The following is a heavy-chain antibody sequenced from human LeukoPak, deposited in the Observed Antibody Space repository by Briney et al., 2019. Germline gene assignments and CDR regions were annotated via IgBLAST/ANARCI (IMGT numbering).Heavy chain of an antibody. J-gene: IGHJ5*02. Sequence: SETLSLTCAVYGGSFSGYYWSWIRQPPGKGLEWIGEINHSGSTNYNPSLKSRVTTSVDTSKNQFSLKLSSVTAADTAVYYCARRRITRGGWFDPWGQGTLVTVSS. CDR2: INHSGST. CDR1: GGSFSGYY. V-gene: IGHV4-34*01. CDR3: ARRRITRGGWFDP. D-gene: IGHD3-16*01.